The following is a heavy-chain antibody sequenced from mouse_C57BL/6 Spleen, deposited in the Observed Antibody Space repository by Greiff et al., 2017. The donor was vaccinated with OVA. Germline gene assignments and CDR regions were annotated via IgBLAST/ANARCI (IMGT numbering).Heavy chain of an antibody. J-gene: IGHJ2*01. CDR1: GFTFTDYY. CDR3: ARSTHDAPNFDA. Sequence: EVKLVESGGGLVQPGGSLSLSCAASGFTFTDYYMSWVRQPPGKALEWLGFIRNKANGYTTEYSASVKGRFTISRDNSQSILYLQMNALRAEDSVTYYSARSTHDAPNFDAWGQGATLTVSS. V-gene: IGHV7-3*01. D-gene: IGHD2-3*01. CDR2: IRNKANGYTT.